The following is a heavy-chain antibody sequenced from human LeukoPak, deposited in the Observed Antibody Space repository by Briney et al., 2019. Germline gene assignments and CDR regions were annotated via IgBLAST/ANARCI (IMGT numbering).Heavy chain of an antibody. D-gene: IGHD1-26*01. J-gene: IGHJ6*03. CDR3: ARETSDSGSFLPGHRVLYYYYYYMDV. Sequence: SETLSLTCTVSGYSISSGYYWGWIRQPPGKGLEWIGSIYHSGSTNYNPSLKSRVTMSVDTSKNQFSLKLSSVTAADTAVYYCARETSDSGSFLPGHRVLYYYYYYMDVWGKGTTVTISS. CDR1: GYSISSGYY. CDR2: IYHSGST. V-gene: IGHV4-38-2*02.